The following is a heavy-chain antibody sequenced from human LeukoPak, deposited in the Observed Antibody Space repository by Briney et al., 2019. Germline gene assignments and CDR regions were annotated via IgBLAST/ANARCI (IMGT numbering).Heavy chain of an antibody. J-gene: IGHJ6*03. V-gene: IGHV3-7*01. CDR3: AREVGIPGYSGDGTLYHYYYMDV. CDR1: GFTSNNYW. CDR2: IKEDGSEK. Sequence: PGGSLRLSCGAPGFTSNNYWMTWVRQAPGKGLEWVASIKEDGSEKYYVDSVRGRFSISRDNAKKSLYLQMNSLRDEDTAVYYCAREVGIPGYSGDGTLYHYYYMDVWDTGTTVTVSS. D-gene: IGHD5-12*01.